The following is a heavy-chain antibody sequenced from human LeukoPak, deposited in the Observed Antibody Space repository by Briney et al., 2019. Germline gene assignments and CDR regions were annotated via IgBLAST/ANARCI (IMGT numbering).Heavy chain of an antibody. CDR1: GYTLTELS. Sequence: ASVKVSCKVSGYTLTELSMHWVRQAPGKGLEWMGGFDPEDGETIYAQKFQGRVTMTEDTSTDTAYMELSSLRSEDTAVYYCATDPGYCGGGSCPFDPWSQGTLVTVSS. D-gene: IGHD2-15*01. V-gene: IGHV1-24*01. CDR2: FDPEDGET. J-gene: IGHJ5*02. CDR3: ATDPGYCGGGSCPFDP.